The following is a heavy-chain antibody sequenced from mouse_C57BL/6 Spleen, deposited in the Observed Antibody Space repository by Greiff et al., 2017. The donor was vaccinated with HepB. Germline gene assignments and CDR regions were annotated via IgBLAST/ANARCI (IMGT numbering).Heavy chain of an antibody. Sequence: QVQLQQPGAELVRPGASVTLSCKASGYTFTDYEMHWVKQTPVHGLEWIGAIDPETGGTAYNQKFTGKAILTADKSSSTAYMELRSLTSEDSAVYYCTQRFYYAMDYWGQGTSVTVSS. V-gene: IGHV1-15*01. J-gene: IGHJ4*01. CDR2: IDPETGGT. CDR3: TQRFYYAMDY. CDR1: GYTFTDYE.